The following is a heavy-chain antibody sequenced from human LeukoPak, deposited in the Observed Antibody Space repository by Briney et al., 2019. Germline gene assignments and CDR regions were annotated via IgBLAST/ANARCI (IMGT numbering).Heavy chain of an antibody. CDR1: DESFSGYY. CDR2: ILYSGST. CDR3: ARTVYSSGWLFDY. Sequence: PSETLSLTCAVYDESFSGYYWTWIRQPPGKGLEWIGYILYSGSTNYDPSLKSRVTISVDTSKNLFSLKLTSVTAADTAIYYCARTVYSSGWLFDYWGQGSLVTVSS. J-gene: IGHJ4*02. V-gene: IGHV4-34*12. D-gene: IGHD6-19*01.